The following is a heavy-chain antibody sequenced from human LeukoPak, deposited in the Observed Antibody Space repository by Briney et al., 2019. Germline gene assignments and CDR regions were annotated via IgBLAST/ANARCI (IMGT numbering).Heavy chain of an antibody. CDR1: GYTFTSYS. Sequence: VSVKVSCKASGYTFTSYSVHWVRQGPGQGLEWMGVIDPGGGSTTYAQNFHNRVTVTSDTSTSTVYMDLSSLISDDTAVYYCARGYSSGWYFLGYWGQGTQVTVSS. V-gene: IGHV1-46*01. CDR2: IDPGGGST. D-gene: IGHD6-19*01. CDR3: ARGYSSGWYFLGY. J-gene: IGHJ4*02.